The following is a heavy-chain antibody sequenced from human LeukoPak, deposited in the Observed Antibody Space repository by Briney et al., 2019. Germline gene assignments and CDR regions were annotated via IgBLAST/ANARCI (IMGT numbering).Heavy chain of an antibody. CDR1: GFTFSRYE. CDR2: ISSSGSTI. CDR3: ARERGYSGYDYFIDSPSDY. D-gene: IGHD5-12*01. V-gene: IGHV3-48*03. J-gene: IGHJ4*02. Sequence: GGSLRLSCAASGFTFSRYEMNWVRQAPGKGLEWVSYISSSGSTIYNADSVKGRFTISRDNAKNSLYLQMNSLRAEDTAVYYCARERGYSGYDYFIDSPSDYWGQGTLVTVSS.